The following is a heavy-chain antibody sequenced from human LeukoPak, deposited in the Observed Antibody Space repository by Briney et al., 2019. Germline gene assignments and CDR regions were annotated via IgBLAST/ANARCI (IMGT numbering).Heavy chain of an antibody. J-gene: IGHJ4*02. V-gene: IGHV4-59*01. Sequence: SETLSLTCTVSGGSISSYYWSWIRQPPGKGLECLGYIYYSGSTNYNPSLKSRVTISVDTSKNQFSLKLSSVTAADTAVYYCARGEAPDQYPLYDYWGQGTLVTVSS. CDR1: GGSISSYY. CDR2: IYYSGST. D-gene: IGHD1-14*01. CDR3: ARGEAPDQYPLYDY.